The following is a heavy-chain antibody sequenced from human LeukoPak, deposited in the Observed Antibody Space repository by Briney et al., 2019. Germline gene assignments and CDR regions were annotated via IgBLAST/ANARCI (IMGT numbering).Heavy chain of an antibody. CDR1: GFTFSSYA. CDR3: AKSMGIVVVVAAEPFDY. Sequence: HPGGSLRLSCAASGFTFSSYAMSWGRQAAGKGLEWVSAISGSGGSTYYADSVKGRFTISRDNSKNTLYLQMNSLRAEDTAVYYCAKSMGIVVVVAAEPFDYWGQGTLVTVSS. CDR2: ISGSGGST. J-gene: IGHJ4*02. D-gene: IGHD2-15*01. V-gene: IGHV3-23*01.